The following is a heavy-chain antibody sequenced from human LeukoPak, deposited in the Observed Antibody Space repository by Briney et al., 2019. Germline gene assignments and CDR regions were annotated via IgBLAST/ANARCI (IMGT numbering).Heavy chain of an antibody. D-gene: IGHD3-16*01. CDR1: GYRFTSYC. CDR2: ISPANSET. V-gene: IGHV5-51*01. Sequence: GESLKISSKGSGYRFTSYCIAWVRQKPGKGLELMGIISPANSETLYSPSFQGQVTMSADSSTAYLQWSSLKASDTAIYYCARRGGNWLDPWGQGTLVTVSS. J-gene: IGHJ5*02. CDR3: ARRGGNWLDP.